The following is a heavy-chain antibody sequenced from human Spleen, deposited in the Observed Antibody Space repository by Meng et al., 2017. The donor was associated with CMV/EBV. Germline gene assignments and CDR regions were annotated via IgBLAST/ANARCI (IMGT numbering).Heavy chain of an antibody. J-gene: IGHJ4*02. CDR2: ISSSGSTI. D-gene: IGHD3-16*01. Sequence: GESLKISCAASGFTFSDYYMSWIRQAPGKGLEWVSHISSSGSTIYYADSVKGRFTISRDNAKNSLYLQMNSLRAEDTAVYYCARGILRGREVDYWGQGTLVTVSS. CDR1: GFTFSDYY. CDR3: ARGILRGREVDY. V-gene: IGHV3-11*04.